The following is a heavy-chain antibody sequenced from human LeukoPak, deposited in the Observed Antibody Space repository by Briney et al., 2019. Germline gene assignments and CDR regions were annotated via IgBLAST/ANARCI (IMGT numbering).Heavy chain of an antibody. D-gene: IGHD6-19*01. CDR3: ASTYNSGWYSSLDY. CDR2: IYYSGST. CDR1: GGSVSSGSYY. V-gene: IGHV4-61*01. Sequence: SETLSLTCTVSGGSVSSGSYYWSWIRQPPGKGLEWIGYIYYSGSTNYNPSLKSRVTISVDTSKNQFSLKLSSVTAADTAVYYCASTYNSGWYSSLDYWGQGTLVTVSS. J-gene: IGHJ4*02.